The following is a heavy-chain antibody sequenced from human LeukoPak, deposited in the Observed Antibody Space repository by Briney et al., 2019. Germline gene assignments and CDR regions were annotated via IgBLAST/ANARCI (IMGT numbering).Heavy chain of an antibody. CDR1: GYSFTSYW. V-gene: IGHV5-51*01. J-gene: IGHJ4*02. CDR3: ARQSRGYSYGFRDFYFDY. CDR2: IYPGDSDT. Sequence: GESLKISCKGSGYSFTSYWIGWVRQMPGKGLEWMGIIYPGDSDTRYSPSFQGQVTISADKSISTAYLQWSSLKASDTAMYYCARQSRGYSYGFRDFYFDYWGQGTLVTVSS. D-gene: IGHD5-18*01.